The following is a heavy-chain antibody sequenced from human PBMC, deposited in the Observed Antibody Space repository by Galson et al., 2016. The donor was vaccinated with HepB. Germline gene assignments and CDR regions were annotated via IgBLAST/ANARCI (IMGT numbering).Heavy chain of an antibody. Sequence: SETLSLTCTVSGGSISPYFWSWIRRPPGKGLEWIAYIYFSGTTNYNPSLKSRVTISLDTSKGQFSLKVTSVTAADPAVYYCTRSYGGYAFDIWGQGTMVTVSS. V-gene: IGHV4-59*01. D-gene: IGHD4-23*01. CDR2: IYFSGTT. CDR1: GGSISPYF. CDR3: TRSYGGYAFDI. J-gene: IGHJ3*02.